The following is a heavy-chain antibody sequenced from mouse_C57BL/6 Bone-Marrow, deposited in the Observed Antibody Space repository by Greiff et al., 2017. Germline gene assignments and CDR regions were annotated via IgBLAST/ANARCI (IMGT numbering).Heavy chain of an antibody. CDR2: LYPGSGST. D-gene: IGHD1-1*01. J-gene: IGHJ2*01. V-gene: IGHV1-55*01. Sequence: VQLQQPGAELVKPGASVKMSCKASGYTFTSYWITWVKQRPGQGLEWIGDLYPGSGSTTYNEKFKGKAPLPVDTASSPAYMQLSSLTSEDSAVYDCARLKSSSYYDGRYWGQGTKLTVSS. CDR1: GYTFTSYW. CDR3: ARLKSSSYYDGRY.